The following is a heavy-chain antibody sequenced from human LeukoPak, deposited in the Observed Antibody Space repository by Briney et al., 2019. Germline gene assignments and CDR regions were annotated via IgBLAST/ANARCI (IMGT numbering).Heavy chain of an antibody. CDR1: GFTFSGYE. D-gene: IGHD1-1*01. Sequence: PGGSLRLSCAASGFTFSGYEMNWVRQAPGKGLEWVSYISSTGGTIYYADSVKGRFTISRDNAKNSLYLQMNSLRAEDTAVYYCARSGTLKFWGQGSLVTVSS. CDR2: ISSTGGTI. V-gene: IGHV3-48*03. J-gene: IGHJ4*02. CDR3: ARSGTLKF.